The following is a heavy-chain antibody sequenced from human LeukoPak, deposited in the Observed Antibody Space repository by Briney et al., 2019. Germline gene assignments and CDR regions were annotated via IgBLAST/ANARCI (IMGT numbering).Heavy chain of an antibody. V-gene: IGHV3-23*01. D-gene: IGHD3-10*01. CDR1: GFTFSSYG. J-gene: IGHJ4*02. Sequence: GGSLRLSCAASGFTFSSYGMSWVRQAPGKGLEWVSAISGSGDSTYYADSVKGRFTISRDNSKNTLYLQMNSLRAEDTAVYYCAKDRGIISDYWGQGTLVTVSS. CDR3: AKDRGIISDY. CDR2: ISGSGDST.